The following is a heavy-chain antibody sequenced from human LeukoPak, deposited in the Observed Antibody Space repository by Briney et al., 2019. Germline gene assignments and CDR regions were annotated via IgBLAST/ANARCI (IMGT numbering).Heavy chain of an antibody. D-gene: IGHD6-13*01. CDR3: ARARGRGYSSTWSNYFDF. V-gene: IGHV3-30-3*01. CDR2: ISYDGTNK. CDR1: GFTFSSNA. Sequence: PGRSLRLSCAASGFTFSSNAMHWVRQAPGKGLEWVAVISYDGTNKYYADSVKGRFTISRDSSKNTLYLQMNSLRTEDTAVYYCARARGRGYSSTWSNYFDFWGQGTLVTVSS. J-gene: IGHJ4*02.